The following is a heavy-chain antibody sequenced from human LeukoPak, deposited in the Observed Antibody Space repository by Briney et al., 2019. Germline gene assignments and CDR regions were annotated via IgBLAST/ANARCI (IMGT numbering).Heavy chain of an antibody. CDR1: GYRFTSYW. J-gene: IGHJ4*02. D-gene: IGHD4-17*01. Sequence: GESLKISCKDSGYRFTSYWFGWVRQMPGKGLEWMGIIYPGDSDTRYSPSFQGQVTISADKSISTAYLQWSSLKASDTAIYYCASSGGGDYDQFDYWGQGTLVTVSS. CDR2: IYPGDSDT. CDR3: ASSGGGDYDQFDY. V-gene: IGHV5-51*01.